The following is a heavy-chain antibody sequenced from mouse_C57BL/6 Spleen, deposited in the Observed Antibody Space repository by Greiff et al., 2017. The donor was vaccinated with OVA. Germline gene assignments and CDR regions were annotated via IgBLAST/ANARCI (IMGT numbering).Heavy chain of an antibody. Sequence: VQLQQSGAELVKPGASVKLSCTASGFNIKDYYMHWVKQRTEQGLEWIGRIDPEDGETTYAPKFQGKATITAYTSSNTAYRQLSSLTSEDTAVYYCAREGLLRYFDVWGTGTTVTVSS. V-gene: IGHV14-2*01. J-gene: IGHJ1*03. D-gene: IGHD2-3*01. CDR2: IDPEDGET. CDR1: GFNIKDYY. CDR3: AREGLLRYFDV.